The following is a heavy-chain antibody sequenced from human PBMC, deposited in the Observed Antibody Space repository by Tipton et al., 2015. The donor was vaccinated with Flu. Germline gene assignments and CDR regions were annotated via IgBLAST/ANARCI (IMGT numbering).Heavy chain of an antibody. D-gene: IGHD1-1*01. CDR1: GFTFSSFA. CDR3: ALRRAGTNGLIDF. V-gene: IGHV3-23*01. J-gene: IGHJ4*02. Sequence: SLRLSCAVSGFTFSSFAMSWVRQAPGKGLEWVSAISGSGDSTFYADSVMGRFTISRDNSKNTLYLHVNSLRAEDTALYYCALRRAGTNGLIDFWGQGTLVTVSS. CDR2: ISGSGDST.